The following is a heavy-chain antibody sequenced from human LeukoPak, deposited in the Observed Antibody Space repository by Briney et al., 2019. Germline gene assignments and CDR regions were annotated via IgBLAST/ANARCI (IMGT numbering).Heavy chain of an antibody. V-gene: IGHV4-30-4*01. J-gene: IGHJ3*02. CDR3: ARVGDFRGVIIRAFDI. CDR1: GGSISSVDDY. Sequence: SETLSLTCTVSGGSISSVDDYWGWIRQPPGKGLGWIGYIYYSGSTYYNPSLKSRVTISVDTSKNQFSLKLSSVTAADTAVYYCARVGDFRGVIIRAFDIWGQGTMVTVS. D-gene: IGHD3-10*01. CDR2: IYYSGST.